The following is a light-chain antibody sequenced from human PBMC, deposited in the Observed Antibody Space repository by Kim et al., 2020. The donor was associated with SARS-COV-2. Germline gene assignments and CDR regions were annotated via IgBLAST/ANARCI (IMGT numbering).Light chain of an antibody. CDR3: QSADSSDTFWV. Sequence: SYELNQPPSVSVSPGQTARITCSGDALPKQYAYWFQQKPGQAPVVVIYEDTERPTGIPERFSGSTSGTTVTLTISGVQAEDEADYYCQSADSSDTFWVFGGGTQLTVL. CDR2: EDT. J-gene: IGLJ3*02. V-gene: IGLV3-25*03. CDR1: ALPKQY.